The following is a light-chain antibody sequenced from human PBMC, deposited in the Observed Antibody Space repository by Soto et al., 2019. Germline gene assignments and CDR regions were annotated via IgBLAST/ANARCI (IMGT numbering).Light chain of an antibody. V-gene: IGLV1-51*02. CDR3: AAWDTSLSGGV. CDR2: ENN. J-gene: IGLJ3*02. Sequence: QSVLTQPPSVSAAPGQKVTISCSGSSSNIGSDFVSWYQQLPGTAPQLLIYENNKRPSGIPDRFSGSKSATSATLGITGLQTGDEADYYCAAWDTSLSGGVFGGGPQLTVL. CDR1: SSNIGSDF.